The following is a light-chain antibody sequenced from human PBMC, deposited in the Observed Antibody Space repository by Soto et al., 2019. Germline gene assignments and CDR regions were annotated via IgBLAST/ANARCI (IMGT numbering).Light chain of an antibody. J-gene: IGKJ2*01. CDR1: QSSVATY. Sequence: VLTQSPGILSLSPGERATLSCRASQSSVATYLTWYQQRPGQAPRLLIYDASKRASGIPARFSGSGSGADFPLTISSLEPEDFAVYYCQSRASWPPRYTFGQGTKLEIK. CDR2: DAS. CDR3: QSRASWPPRYT. V-gene: IGKV3-11*01.